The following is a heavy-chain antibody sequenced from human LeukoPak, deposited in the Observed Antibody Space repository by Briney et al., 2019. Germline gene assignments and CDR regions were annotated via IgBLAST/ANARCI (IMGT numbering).Heavy chain of an antibody. CDR2: IDGSGNTV. CDR3: AKGGEMATIIDY. D-gene: IGHD5-24*01. Sequence: GGSLRLSCAASGFTFSDYYMRWIRQAPGKGLEWVSYIDGSGNTVSYADSVKGRFTISRDNAKNSLYLQMNSLRAEDTAVYYCAKGGEMATIIDYWGQGTLVTVSS. V-gene: IGHV3-11*01. J-gene: IGHJ4*02. CDR1: GFTFSDYY.